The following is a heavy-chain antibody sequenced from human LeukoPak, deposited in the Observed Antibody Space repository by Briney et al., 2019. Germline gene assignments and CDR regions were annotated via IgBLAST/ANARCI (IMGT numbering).Heavy chain of an antibody. J-gene: IGHJ4*02. Sequence: GGSLRLSCAASGFTFSSYGMHWVRQAPGKGLEWVAVIWYDGSNKYYADSVKGRFAIFRDNSKNTLYLQMNSLRAEDTAVYYCARGFPRGPLDYWGQGTLVTVSS. CDR3: ARGFPRGPLDY. CDR1: GFTFSSYG. D-gene: IGHD3-10*01. V-gene: IGHV3-33*01. CDR2: IWYDGSNK.